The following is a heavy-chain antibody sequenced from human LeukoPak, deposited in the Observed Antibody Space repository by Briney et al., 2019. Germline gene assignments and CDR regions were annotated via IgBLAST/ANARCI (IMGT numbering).Heavy chain of an antibody. CDR2: MNPNSGNT. J-gene: IGHJ4*02. V-gene: IGHV1-8*01. Sequence: ASVKVSCKASGYTFTSYDINWVRQATGQGLEWMGWMNPNSGNTGYAQKFQGRVTMTRNTSISTAYMELSSLRSEDTAVYYCARGVDILTGYRSYFDYWGQGTLVTVSS. CDR3: ARGVDILTGYRSYFDY. CDR1: GYTFTSYD. D-gene: IGHD3-9*01.